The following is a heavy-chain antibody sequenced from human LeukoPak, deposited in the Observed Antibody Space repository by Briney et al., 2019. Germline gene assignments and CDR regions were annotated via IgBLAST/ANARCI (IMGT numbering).Heavy chain of an antibody. CDR2: IYYSGST. CDR1: GGSISSYY. Sequence: PSETLSLTCTVSGGSISSYYWSWIRQPPGKGLEWIGYIYYSGSTNYNPSLKSRVTISVDTSKNQFSLKLSSVTAADTAVYYCARQDPDYSLNWFDPWGQGTLVTVSS. V-gene: IGHV4-59*08. D-gene: IGHD4-11*01. CDR3: ARQDPDYSLNWFDP. J-gene: IGHJ5*02.